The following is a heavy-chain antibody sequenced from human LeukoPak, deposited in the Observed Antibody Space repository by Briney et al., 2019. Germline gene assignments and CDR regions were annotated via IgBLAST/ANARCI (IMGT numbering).Heavy chain of an antibody. CDR1: GDSMSTYY. CDR3: ASTTSFSSSFDY. Sequence: PSETLSLTCTVSGDSMSTYYWNWIRQTPGKGLEWIGSIYYSGSTYYNPSLKSRVTISVDTSKNQFSLKLSPVTAADTAVYYCASTTSFSSSFDYWGQGTLVTVSS. V-gene: IGHV4-59*05. D-gene: IGHD6-13*01. J-gene: IGHJ4*02. CDR2: IYYSGST.